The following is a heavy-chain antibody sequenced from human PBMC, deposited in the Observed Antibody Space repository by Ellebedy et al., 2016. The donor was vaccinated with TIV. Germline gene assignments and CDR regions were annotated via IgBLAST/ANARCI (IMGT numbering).Heavy chain of an antibody. D-gene: IGHD3-10*01. CDR2: ISPSDTSI. J-gene: IGHJ4*02. V-gene: IGHV3-11*04. CDR3: ARAGSYLSEAVFY. Sequence: GGSLRLXXAASGFTFSDYYMSWIRRAPGKGLQWVSYISPSDTSIFYADSLRGRFTISRDNAKNSLYLQMDSLRAEDTAVYYCARAGSYLSEAVFYWGQGTLVSVSS. CDR1: GFTFSDYY.